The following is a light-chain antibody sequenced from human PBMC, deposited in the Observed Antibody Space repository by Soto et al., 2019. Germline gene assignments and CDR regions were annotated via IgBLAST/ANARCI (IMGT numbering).Light chain of an antibody. Sequence: EIVLTQSPGTLSLSPGERATLSCRASQSFSTSYLAWYQQKPGQAPRLLIFAASSRASGIPDRFSGSGSGIDFTLTIDRLEPEDFAVHYCQQYSTSPRTFGGGTKVDIK. CDR1: QSFSTSY. J-gene: IGKJ4*01. CDR2: AAS. CDR3: QQYSTSPRT. V-gene: IGKV3-20*01.